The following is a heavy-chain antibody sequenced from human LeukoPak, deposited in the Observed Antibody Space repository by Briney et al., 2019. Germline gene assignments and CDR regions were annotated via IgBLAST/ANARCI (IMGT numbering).Heavy chain of an antibody. V-gene: IGHV3-7*01. D-gene: IGHD2-15*01. CDR1: GFTFSGSW. Sequence: GGSLRLSCAASGFTFSGSWMSWVRQAPGKGLEWVANIKQDGSEKYYVDSVKGRFTISRDNAKISLYLQMNSLRAEDTAVYYCARDSSHCSGGSCYSVYWGQGTLVTVSS. J-gene: IGHJ4*02. CDR2: IKQDGSEK. CDR3: ARDSSHCSGGSCYSVY.